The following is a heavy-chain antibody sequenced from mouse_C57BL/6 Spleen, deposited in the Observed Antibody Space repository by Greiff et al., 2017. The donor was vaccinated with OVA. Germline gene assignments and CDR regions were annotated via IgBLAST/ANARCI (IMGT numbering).Heavy chain of an antibody. CDR2: ISDGGSYT. V-gene: IGHV5-4*01. Sequence: EVKLMESGGGLVKPGGSLKLSCAASGFTFSSYAMSWVRQTPDKRLEWVATISDGGSYTYYPDNVKGRFTISRDNAKNNLYLQMSHLKSEDTAMYYCAREAYKGYFDYWGQGTTLTVSS. CDR1: GFTFSSYA. CDR3: AREAYKGYFDY. D-gene: IGHD2-10*01. J-gene: IGHJ2*01.